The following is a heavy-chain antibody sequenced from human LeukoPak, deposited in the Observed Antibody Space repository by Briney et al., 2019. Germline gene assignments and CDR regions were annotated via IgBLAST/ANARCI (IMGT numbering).Heavy chain of an antibody. V-gene: IGHV3-48*01. CDR1: GFTFSSYS. CDR2: ISSSSSTI. D-gene: IGHD1-26*01. J-gene: IGHJ6*02. CDR3: ARDEWELLSYYYYGMDV. Sequence: QPGGSLRLSCAASGFTFSSYSMNWVRQAPGKGLEWVSYISSSSSTIYYADSVKGRFTISRDNAKNSLYLQMNSLRAEDTAVYYCARDEWELLSYYYYGMDVWGQGTTVTVSS.